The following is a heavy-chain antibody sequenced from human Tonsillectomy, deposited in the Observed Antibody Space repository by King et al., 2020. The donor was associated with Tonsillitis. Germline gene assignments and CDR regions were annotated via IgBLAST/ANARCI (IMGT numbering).Heavy chain of an antibody. V-gene: IGHV1-69*01. CDR3: ARLSMVRGVIGDYYYYYGMDV. CDR2: IIPIFGTA. J-gene: IGHJ6*02. CDR1: GGTFSSYA. D-gene: IGHD3-10*01. Sequence: QLVQSGAEVKKPGSSVKVSCKASGGTFSSYAISWVRQAPGQGLEWMGGIIPIFGTANYAQKFQGRVTITADESTSTAYMELSSLGSEDTAVYYCARLSMVRGVIGDYYYYYGMDVWGQGTTVTVSS.